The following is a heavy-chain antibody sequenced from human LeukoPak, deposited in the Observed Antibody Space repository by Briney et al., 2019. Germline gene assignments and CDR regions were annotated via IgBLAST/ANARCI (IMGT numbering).Heavy chain of an antibody. CDR2: ISYDGTTY. V-gene: IGHV3-30*14. CDR3: AAVGPTVKLGPFEY. D-gene: IGHD4-17*01. CDR1: GFTFSAYA. J-gene: IGHJ4*02. Sequence: GGSLRLSCAASGFTFSAYAMHWVRQAPGKGLEWVAVISYDGTTYYYADSMMGRCRISRDNSKATVFLQMNSLRVEDTAIYYCAAVGPTVKLGPFEYWGQGTLVTVSS.